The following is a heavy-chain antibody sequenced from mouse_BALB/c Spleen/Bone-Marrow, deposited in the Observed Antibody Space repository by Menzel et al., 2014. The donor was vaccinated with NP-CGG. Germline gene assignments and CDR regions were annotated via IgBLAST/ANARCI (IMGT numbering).Heavy chain of an antibody. Sequence: VQLQQSGAELVKSGASVKLSCKTSGYTFTNSWLQWVKQRPGQGLGWIGEIFPGIGTTYYNEKFKGKATLTIDTSSSTAYMQLSSLTSQDSAGYSCARGCNCGYWGQGATRTISS. D-gene: IGHD2-1*01. CDR3: ARGCNCGY. CDR1: GYTFTNSW. CDR2: IFPGIGTT. J-gene: IGHJ2*01. V-gene: IGHV1S132*01.